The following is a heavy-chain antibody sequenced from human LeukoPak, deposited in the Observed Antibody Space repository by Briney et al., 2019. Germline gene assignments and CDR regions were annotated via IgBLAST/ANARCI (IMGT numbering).Heavy chain of an antibody. V-gene: IGHV3-33*06. Sequence: GGSLRLSCAASEFTFSSYGMHWVRQAPGKGLEWVAVIWYDGSNKYYADSVKGRFTISRDNSKNTLYLQMNSLRAEDTAVYYCAKPGSSSTFDYWGQGTLVTVSS. CDR1: EFTFSSYG. J-gene: IGHJ4*02. CDR2: IWYDGSNK. D-gene: IGHD6-6*01. CDR3: AKPGSSSTFDY.